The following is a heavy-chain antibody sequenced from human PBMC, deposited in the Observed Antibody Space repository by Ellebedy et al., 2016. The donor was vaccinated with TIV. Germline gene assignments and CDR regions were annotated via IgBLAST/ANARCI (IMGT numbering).Heavy chain of an antibody. Sequence: MPSETLSLTCTVSGGSLSSYYWSWIRQSPGKGLEWPGYIFYTGSTNYNPSLRSRITMSVDPSRNQFSLNLTSVTAADTAVYYCARSGIRIFGETDVFDMWGQGTVVTVSS. J-gene: IGHJ3*02. CDR3: ARSGIRIFGETDVFDM. D-gene: IGHD3-3*02. CDR1: GGSLSSYY. CDR2: IFYTGST. V-gene: IGHV4-59*01.